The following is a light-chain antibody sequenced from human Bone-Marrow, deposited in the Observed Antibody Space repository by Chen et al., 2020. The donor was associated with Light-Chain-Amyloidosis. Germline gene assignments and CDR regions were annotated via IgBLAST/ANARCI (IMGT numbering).Light chain of an antibody. CDR3: YSATDDSLGV. J-gene: IGLJ3*02. CDR2: KDT. V-gene: IGLV3-27*01. CDR1: LLAKNY. Sequence: SYELTQPSSVSVSPGQTAKITCSGDLLAKNYVRWLQQKPGQAPVLVIYKDTERPSGIPERFSGSSSETTATLTVSGAQVDGAADYHCYSATDDSLGVFGGGTRLTVL.